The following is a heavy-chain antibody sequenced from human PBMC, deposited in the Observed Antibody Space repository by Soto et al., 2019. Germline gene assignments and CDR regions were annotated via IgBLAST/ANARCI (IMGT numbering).Heavy chain of an antibody. CDR1: GFTFTSSA. CDR3: AAAIPKLTDSGGRDAFDI. J-gene: IGHJ3*02. CDR2: IVVGSGNT. Sequence: SVKVSCKASGFTFTSSAVQWVRQARGQRLEWIGWIVVGSGNTNYAQKFQERVTITRDMSTSTAYMELSSLRSEDTAVYYCAAAIPKLTDSGGRDAFDIWGQGTMVTVSS. V-gene: IGHV1-58*01. D-gene: IGHD2-15*01.